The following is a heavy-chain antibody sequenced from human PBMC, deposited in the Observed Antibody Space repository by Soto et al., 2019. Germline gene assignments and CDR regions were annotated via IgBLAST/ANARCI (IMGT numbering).Heavy chain of an antibody. CDR3: ARDRPMYYYDSSGYYLNWFDP. Sequence: GASVKVSCKASGGTFSSYAISWVRQAPGQGLEWMGGIIPIFGTANYAQKFQGRVTITADESTSTAYMELSSLRSEDTAVYYCARDRPMYYYDSSGYYLNWFDPWGQGTLVTVSS. J-gene: IGHJ5*02. CDR1: GGTFSSYA. CDR2: IIPIFGTA. V-gene: IGHV1-69*13. D-gene: IGHD3-22*01.